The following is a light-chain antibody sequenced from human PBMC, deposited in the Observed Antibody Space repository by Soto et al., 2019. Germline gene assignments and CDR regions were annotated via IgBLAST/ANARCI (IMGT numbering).Light chain of an antibody. CDR2: VGTGGIVG. CDR1: SGYSNYK. Sequence: QSVLTQPPSASASLGASVTLTCTLSSGYSNYKVDWYQQRPGKGPRFVMRVGTGGIVGSKGDGIPDRFSVLGSGLNRYLTIKNIQEEDESDYHCGADHGSGSNCVDVFGTGTKLTVL. J-gene: IGLJ1*01. CDR3: GADHGSGSNCVDV. V-gene: IGLV9-49*01.